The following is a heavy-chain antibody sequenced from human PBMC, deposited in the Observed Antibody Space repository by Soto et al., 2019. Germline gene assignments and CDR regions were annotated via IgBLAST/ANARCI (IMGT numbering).Heavy chain of an antibody. J-gene: IGHJ4*02. V-gene: IGHV3-30-3*01. CDR1: GFTFSSYA. Sequence: QVQLVESGGGVVQPGRSLRLSCAASGFTFSSYAMHWVRQAPGKGLEWVAVISYDGSNKYYADSVKGRFTISRDNSKNTLYLQMDSLRAEDTAVYYCASRDYFDYWGQGTLVTVSS. CDR3: ASRDYFDY. CDR2: ISYDGSNK.